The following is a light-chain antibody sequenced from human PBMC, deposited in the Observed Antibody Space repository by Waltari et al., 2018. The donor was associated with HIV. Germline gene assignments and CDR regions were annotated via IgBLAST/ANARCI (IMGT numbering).Light chain of an antibody. J-gene: IGKJ1*01. CDR3: QQYYNAPPWT. CDR2: WAS. Sequence: DIVMTQSPDSLAVSLGERATINCKSSQNILYYSTNKYYLDWYQQKPGKPPKLLIYWASTRASGVPDRFSGSASGTDFSLTISSLQAEDVAVYFCQQYYNAPPWTFGRGTKVEIK. CDR1: QNILYYSTNKYY. V-gene: IGKV4-1*01.